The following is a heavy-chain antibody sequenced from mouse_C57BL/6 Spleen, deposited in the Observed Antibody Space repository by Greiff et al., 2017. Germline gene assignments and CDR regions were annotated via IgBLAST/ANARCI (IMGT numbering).Heavy chain of an antibody. CDR3: ARVTGTVDY. Sequence: EVMLVESEGGLVQPGSSMKLSCTASGFTFSDYYMAWVRQVPEKGLEWVANINYDGSSTYYLDSLKSRFIISRDNAKNILYLQMSSLKSEDTATYYCARVTGTVDYWGQGTTLTVSS. J-gene: IGHJ2*01. V-gene: IGHV5-16*01. CDR2: INYDGSST. D-gene: IGHD4-1*01. CDR1: GFTFSDYY.